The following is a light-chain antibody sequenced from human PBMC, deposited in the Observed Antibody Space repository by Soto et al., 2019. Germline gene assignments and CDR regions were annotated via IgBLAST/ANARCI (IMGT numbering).Light chain of an antibody. Sequence: QSALTQPASVSGPPGQSITISCTGTSSDVGGYNYVSWYQQHPGKAPKLMIYDVSNRPSVVSNRFSGSKSGNTASLTISGLQAEDEADYYCSSYTSRSTMVFGGGTKLTVL. V-gene: IGLV2-14*01. J-gene: IGLJ2*01. CDR1: SSDVGGYNY. CDR3: SSYTSRSTMV. CDR2: DVS.